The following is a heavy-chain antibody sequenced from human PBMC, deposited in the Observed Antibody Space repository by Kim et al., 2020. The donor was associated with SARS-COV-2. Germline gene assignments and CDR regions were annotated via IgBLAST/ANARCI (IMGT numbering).Heavy chain of an antibody. D-gene: IGHD4-17*01. CDR3: ARAGTVTTIMRSGAFDI. J-gene: IGHJ3*02. CDR1: GFTFSDYY. V-gene: IGHV3-11*01. Sequence: GGSLRLSCAASGFTFSDYYMSWIRQAPGKGLEWVSYISSSGSTIYYADSVKGRFTISRDNAKNSLYLQMNSLRAEDTAVYYCARAGTVTTIMRSGAFDIWGQGTMVTVSS. CDR2: ISSSGSTI.